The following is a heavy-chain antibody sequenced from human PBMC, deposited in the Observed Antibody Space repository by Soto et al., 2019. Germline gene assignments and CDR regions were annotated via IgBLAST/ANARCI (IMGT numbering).Heavy chain of an antibody. CDR2: IRSKAYGGTT. CDR1: GFTFGDYA. CDR3: TRDKSYNWNDWWFDY. V-gene: IGHV3-49*03. J-gene: IGHJ4*02. D-gene: IGHD1-20*01. Sequence: GGSLRLSCTASGFTFGDYAMSWFRQAPGKGLEWVGFIRSKAYGGTTEYAASVKGRFTISRDDSKSIAYLQMNSLKTEDTAVYYCTRDKSYNWNDWWFDYWGQGTLVTVSS.